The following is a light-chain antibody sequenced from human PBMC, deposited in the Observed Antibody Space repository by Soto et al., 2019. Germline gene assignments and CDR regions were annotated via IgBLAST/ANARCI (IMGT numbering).Light chain of an antibody. CDR3: HSFDSRLIGLL. CDR2: CNI. CDR1: NSNIGAGYD. V-gene: IGLV1-40*01. J-gene: IGLJ2*01. Sequence: QSVLTQPPSVTGAPGQRVTISCTGSNSNIGAGYDVHWYRQFPGTAPKLLIYCNINRPSGVPDRFSGSKSGTSASLAITGLQAEDEAHYYCHSFDSRLIGLLFGGGTKLTVL.